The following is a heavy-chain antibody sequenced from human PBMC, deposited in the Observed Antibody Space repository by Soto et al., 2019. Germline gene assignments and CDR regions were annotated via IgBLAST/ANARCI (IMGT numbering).Heavy chain of an antibody. D-gene: IGHD2-2*01. CDR3: ARDPPLYCSSTTCYQTIYDYYGMDV. V-gene: IGHV1-69*13. J-gene: IGHJ6*02. CDR1: GGTFSSYA. Sequence: SVKVSCKASGGTFSSYAISWVRQAPGQGREWMGGIIPPFATANYAQNFQGRVTITADESTSTAYMELSSLRSEDTAVYYCARDPPLYCSSTTCYQTIYDYYGMDVGGQETTVTVS. CDR2: IIPPFATA.